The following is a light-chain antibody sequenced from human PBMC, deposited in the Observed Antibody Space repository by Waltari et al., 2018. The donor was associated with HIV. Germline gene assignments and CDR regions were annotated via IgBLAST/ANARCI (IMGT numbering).Light chain of an antibody. CDR2: WAS. J-gene: IGKJ2*01. CDR1: QSVLYSSNNKNY. V-gene: IGKV4-1*01. CDR3: QQYYTTPYT. Sequence: DIVMTQSPDSLAVSLVERATINCKSTQSVLYSSNNKNYLAWYQQKPGQPLKLLIYWASSRESGVPDRFSGSGSGTDFTLTISSLQAEDVAVYYCQQYYTTPYTFGQGTKLEI.